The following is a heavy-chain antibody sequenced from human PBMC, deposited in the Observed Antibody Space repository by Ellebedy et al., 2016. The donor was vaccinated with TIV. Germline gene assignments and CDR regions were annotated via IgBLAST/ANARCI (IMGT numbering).Heavy chain of an antibody. CDR2: ISSSGGLT. D-gene: IGHD3-10*01. CDR3: ASLDGLLWFGELST. Sequence: PGGSLRLSCAASGFTFSSYSMSCVRQPPGRVLEWVSSISSSGGLTYHADSVKGRFTISRDNSKNTLYLQMDTLRVEDTAVYYCASLDGLLWFGELSTWGLGTLVAVSS. CDR1: GFTFSSYS. V-gene: IGHV3-23*01. J-gene: IGHJ5*02.